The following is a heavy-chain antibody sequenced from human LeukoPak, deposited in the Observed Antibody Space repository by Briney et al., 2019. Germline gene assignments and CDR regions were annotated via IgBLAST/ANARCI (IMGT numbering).Heavy chain of an antibody. CDR3: ARAPGGFHGDYSPIAY. Sequence: PGGSLRLSCTASGFTFSSYAMHWVRQAPGKGLQWLALTSDDGSTKYYADSVKGRFTISRDNSQNTLFLQMNSLRAEETAMHYCARAPGGFHGDYSPIAYWGQGTLVTVSS. J-gene: IGHJ4*02. CDR2: TSDDGSTK. CDR1: GFTFSSYA. V-gene: IGHV3-30-3*01. D-gene: IGHD4-17*01.